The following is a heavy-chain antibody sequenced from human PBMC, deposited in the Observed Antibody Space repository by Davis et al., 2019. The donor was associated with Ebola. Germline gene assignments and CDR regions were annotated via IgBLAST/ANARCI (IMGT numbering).Heavy chain of an antibody. J-gene: IGHJ2*01. CDR3: ARTRGNWYFDL. CDR2: ITSSSSRYT. D-gene: IGHD3-16*01. Sequence: GESLKISCAASGFTFSDYYMSWIRQAPGKGLEWVSYITSSSSRYTKYADSVKGRFTISRDNAKNSLYLQMNSLRAEDTAVYYCARTRGNWYFDLWGRGTLVTVSS. V-gene: IGHV3-11*06. CDR1: GFTFSDYY.